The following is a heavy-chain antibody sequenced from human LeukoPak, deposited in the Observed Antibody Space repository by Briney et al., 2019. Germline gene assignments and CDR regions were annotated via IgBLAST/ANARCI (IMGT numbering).Heavy chain of an antibody. D-gene: IGHD2-2*01. J-gene: IGHJ6*02. CDR2: ISAYNGNT. V-gene: IGHV1-18*01. Sequence: ASVKVSCKASGYTFTSYGISWVRQAPGQGLEGMGWISAYNGNTNYAQKLQGRVTMTTDTSTSTAYMELRSLRSDDTAVYYCARDSLGYCSSTSCPQYYYYGMDVWGQGTTVTVSS. CDR3: ARDSLGYCSSTSCPQYYYYGMDV. CDR1: GYTFTSYG.